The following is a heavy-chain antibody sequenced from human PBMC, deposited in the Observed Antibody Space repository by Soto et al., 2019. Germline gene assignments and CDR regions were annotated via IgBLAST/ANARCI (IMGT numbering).Heavy chain of an antibody. CDR1: GGSIGSGGYY. CDR2: IYSNGNT. J-gene: IGHJ3*02. D-gene: IGHD3-9*01. Sequence: PSETLSLTCTVSGGSIGSGGYYWSWIRQDPGKGLEWLGYIYSNGNTYYNPSLKSRLVISSDTSQNLFSLRLSSVTAADTGMYFCARGRLTIRQGFDIWGQGTMVTGSS. V-gene: IGHV4-31*03. CDR3: ARGRLTIRQGFDI.